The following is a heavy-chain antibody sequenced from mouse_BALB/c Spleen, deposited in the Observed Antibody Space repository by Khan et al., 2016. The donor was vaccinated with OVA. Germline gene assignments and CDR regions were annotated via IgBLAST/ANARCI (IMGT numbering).Heavy chain of an antibody. CDR3: ASGRLLLRYPDYFDY. Sequence: EVQLQESGPGLLKPSQSLSLTSDYAWNWIRQFPGNKLEWMAYISYSGSTTYSPSLRSSISITRDTSKNQFFLQLNSVTTEDTATYYCASGRLLLRYPDYFDYWGQGTTLTVSS. CDR1: SDYA. D-gene: IGHD1-1*01. CDR2: ISYSGST. J-gene: IGHJ2*01. V-gene: IGHV3-2*02.